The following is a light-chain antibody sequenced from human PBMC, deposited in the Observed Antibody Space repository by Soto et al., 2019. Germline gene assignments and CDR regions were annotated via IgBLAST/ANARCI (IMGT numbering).Light chain of an antibody. CDR1: QSISSW. CDR3: QQYNSLWT. V-gene: IGKV1-5*03. CDR2: KAS. Sequence: DIQMTQSPSTLSASVGDRVTITCRASQSISSWLAWYQQKPGKAPKLLIYKASSLESGVPSRFSGSGSRTEFPLTISSLQPDDFATYYCQQYNSLWTFGQGTKVEIK. J-gene: IGKJ1*01.